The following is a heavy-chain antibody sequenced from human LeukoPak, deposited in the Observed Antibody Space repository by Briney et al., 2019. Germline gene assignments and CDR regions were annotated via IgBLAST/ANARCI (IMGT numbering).Heavy chain of an antibody. D-gene: IGHD2-21*01. J-gene: IGHJ5*02. Sequence: GGSLRLSCAASGFTFSSYAMSWVRQAPGKGLEWVSAISGSGGNTYYADSGKGRFTTSRDNSKNTLYLQMNSLRAEDTAVYYCAKDPPVVVPDNWFDPWGQGTLVTVSS. V-gene: IGHV3-23*01. CDR1: GFTFSSYA. CDR2: ISGSGGNT. CDR3: AKDPPVVVPDNWFDP.